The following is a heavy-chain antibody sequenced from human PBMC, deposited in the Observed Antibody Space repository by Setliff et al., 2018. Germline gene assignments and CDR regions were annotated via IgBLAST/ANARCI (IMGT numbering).Heavy chain of an antibody. D-gene: IGHD7-27*01. V-gene: IGHV4-4*02. CDR2: IYHSGST. J-gene: IGHJ4*02. CDR3: ATLTGDRGVDY. Sequence: SETLSLTCAVSGGSISSSNWWSWVRQPPGKGLEWIGEIYHSGSTSYNSSLKSRVSISVDTSKNQFSLNLNSVTAADTAVYYCATLTGDRGVDYWGQGRLVTVSS. CDR1: GGSISSSNW.